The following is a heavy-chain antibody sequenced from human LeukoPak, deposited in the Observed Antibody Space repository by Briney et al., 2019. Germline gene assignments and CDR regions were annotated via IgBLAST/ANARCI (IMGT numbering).Heavy chain of an antibody. CDR1: GFTFSSYA. Sequence: GGSLRLSCAASGFTFSSYAMHWVRQAPGKGLEWVAVISYDGSNKYHADSVKGRFTISRDNSKNTLYLQMNSLRAEDTAVYYCARAMIVVVFAFDIWGQGTMVTVSS. CDR2: ISYDGSNK. V-gene: IGHV3-30-3*01. D-gene: IGHD3-22*01. CDR3: ARAMIVVVFAFDI. J-gene: IGHJ3*02.